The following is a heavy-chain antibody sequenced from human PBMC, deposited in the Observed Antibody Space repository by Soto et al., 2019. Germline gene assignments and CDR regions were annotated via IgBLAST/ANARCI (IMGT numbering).Heavy chain of an antibody. Sequence: SETLSLTCTVSGGSFKSGSYYWSWIRQPPGKGLEWIGYVYHTGRTDYNPSLKSRVSISMDTSKNQFSLDLDSVTPADTAVYYCAREGTGTTHYFDYWGQGTLVTVSS. J-gene: IGHJ4*02. D-gene: IGHD1-1*01. V-gene: IGHV4-61*01. CDR2: VYHTGRT. CDR1: GGSFKSGSYY. CDR3: AREGTGTTHYFDY.